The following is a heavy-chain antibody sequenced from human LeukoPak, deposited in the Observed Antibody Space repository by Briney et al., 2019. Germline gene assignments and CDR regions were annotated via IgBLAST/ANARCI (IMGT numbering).Heavy chain of an antibody. CDR2: IYYSGST. D-gene: IGHD3-10*01. J-gene: IGHJ5*02. CDR1: GGFISSYY. CDR3: ARDRGP. V-gene: IGHV4-59*01. Sequence: SETLSLTCSVSGGFISSYYWSRIRQPPGKGLEWIGYIYYSGSTNYNPSLKSRVTISVDTSKNQFSLKLSSVTAADTAVYYCARDRGPWGQGTLVTVSS.